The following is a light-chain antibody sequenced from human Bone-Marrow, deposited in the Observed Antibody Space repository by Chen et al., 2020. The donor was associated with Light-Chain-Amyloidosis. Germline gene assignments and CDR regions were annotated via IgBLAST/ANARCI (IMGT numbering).Light chain of an antibody. CDR2: KDR. CDR1: PFPGKF. V-gene: IGLV3-25*03. J-gene: IGLJ1*01. CDR3: QSLDSSGNFFV. Sequence: SELTQPPSVSVSPGQTARITWSGDPFPGKFAHWHQQKPGQAPVLVIFKDRERPSGIPERFSGSSSGAIVTLTISGAQAEDEAEYYCQSLDSSGNFFVFGGGTKVTVL.